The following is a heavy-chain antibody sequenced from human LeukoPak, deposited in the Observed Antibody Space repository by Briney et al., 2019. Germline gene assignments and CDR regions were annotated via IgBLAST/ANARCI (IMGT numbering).Heavy chain of an antibody. CDR2: IYYSGTT. Sequence: SETLSLTCTVSGASIINTSYCWVGIRQPPGKGLESIGIIYYSGTTYYNPSLRSRVTISVDTSKNHFSLKLTSVTAADTAVYYYARRQVGLLDSWGQGTLVIVSS. J-gene: IGHJ4*02. D-gene: IGHD1-26*01. V-gene: IGHV4-39*02. CDR1: GASIINTSYC. CDR3: ARRQVGLLDS.